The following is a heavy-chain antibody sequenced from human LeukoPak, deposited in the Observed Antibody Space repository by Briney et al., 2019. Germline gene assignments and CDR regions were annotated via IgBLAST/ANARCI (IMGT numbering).Heavy chain of an antibody. CDR2: ISGSGGST. Sequence: GGSLRLSCAASGFTFSSYAMSWVRQAPGKGLEWVSYISGSGGSTYYADSVKGRFTISRDNSKNTLYLQMNSLRAEDTAVYYCAKGPTMVRGVIIPIDYWGQGTLVTVSS. V-gene: IGHV3-23*01. CDR3: AKGPTMVRGVIIPIDY. J-gene: IGHJ4*02. CDR1: GFTFSSYA. D-gene: IGHD3-10*01.